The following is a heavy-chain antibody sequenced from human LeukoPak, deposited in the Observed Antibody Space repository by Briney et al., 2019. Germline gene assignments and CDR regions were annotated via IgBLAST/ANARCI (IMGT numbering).Heavy chain of an antibody. D-gene: IGHD6-13*01. V-gene: IGHV4-34*01. J-gene: IGHJ6*03. Sequence: SETLSLTCAVSGGSFSGYYWSWIRQPPGKGLEWIGEINHSGSTNYNPSLKSRVTISVDTPKNQFSLKLSSVTAADTAVYYCARGGQLWYYYMDVWGKGTTVTVSS. CDR3: ARGGQLWYYYMDV. CDR2: INHSGST. CDR1: GGSFSGYY.